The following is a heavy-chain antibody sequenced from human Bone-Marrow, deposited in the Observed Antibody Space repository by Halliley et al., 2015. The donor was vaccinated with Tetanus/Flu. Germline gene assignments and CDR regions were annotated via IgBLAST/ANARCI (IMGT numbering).Heavy chain of an antibody. J-gene: IGHJ6*02. CDR2: ISSSGNT. CDR1: DGSISTNF. Sequence: TLSLTCSVSDGSISTNFWSWIRQPPGKGLDWIGYISSSGNTNYNPSLKSRVTMSVDTSKNQFSLRLSSVTAADTAVYYCARGPRVKTNYYGMAVWGQGTTVTVSS. CDR3: ARGPRVKTNYYGMAV. D-gene: IGHD1-1*01. V-gene: IGHV4-59*01.